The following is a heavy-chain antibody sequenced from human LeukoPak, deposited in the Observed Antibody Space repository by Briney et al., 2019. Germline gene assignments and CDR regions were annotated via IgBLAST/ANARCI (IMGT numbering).Heavy chain of an antibody. D-gene: IGHD6-19*01. J-gene: IGHJ4*02. CDR3: AKLSSGWPTFFDY. Sequence: GGSLRLSCAASGFTFSSYAMSWVRQAPGKGLEWVSAISGSGGSTYYADSVKGRFTISRDNSKNTLYLQMNSLRAEETAVYYSAKLSSGWPTFFDYWGQGTLVTVSS. CDR2: ISGSGGST. V-gene: IGHV3-23*01. CDR1: GFTFSSYA.